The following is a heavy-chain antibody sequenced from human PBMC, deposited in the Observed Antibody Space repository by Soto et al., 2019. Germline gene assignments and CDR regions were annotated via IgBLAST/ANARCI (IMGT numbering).Heavy chain of an antibody. D-gene: IGHD3-3*01. J-gene: IGHJ5*02. V-gene: IGHV3-23*01. CDR3: AKEKLRFLEWLLLGWFDP. CDR1: GFTFSSYA. Sequence: GGSLRLSCAASGFTFSSYAMSWVRQAPGKGLEWVSAISGSGGSTYYADSVKGRFTISRDNSKKTLYLQMNSLRAEDTAVYYCAKEKLRFLEWLLLGWFDPWGQGTLVTVSS. CDR2: ISGSGGST.